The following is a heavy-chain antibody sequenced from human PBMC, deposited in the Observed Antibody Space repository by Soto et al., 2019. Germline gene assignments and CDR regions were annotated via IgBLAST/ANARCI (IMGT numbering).Heavy chain of an antibody. CDR2: IYHSGST. Sequence: SETLSLTCAVSGYSISSGYYWGWIRQPPGKGLEWIGSIYHSGSTYYNPSLKSRVTISVDTSKNQFSLKLSSVTAADTAVYYCARDSGSYSNWFDPWGQGTLVTVS. V-gene: IGHV4-38-2*02. CDR3: ARDSGSYSNWFDP. CDR1: GYSISSGYY. D-gene: IGHD1-26*01. J-gene: IGHJ5*02.